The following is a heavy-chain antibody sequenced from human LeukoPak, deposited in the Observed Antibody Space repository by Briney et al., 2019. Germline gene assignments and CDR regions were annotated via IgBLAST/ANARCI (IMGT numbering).Heavy chain of an antibody. CDR3: ARLFGGADILTSDELDY. D-gene: IGHD3-9*01. Sequence: GASLQISCQGSGFYFNTYWIAWVRPLPGKGLEGMGIFYPGDSDTKYSPPFQGQVTISAHKSNSTAYLQWSSPKASDTAMYYCARLFGGADILTSDELDYWGQRTLVTVPS. CDR2: FYPGDSDT. CDR1: GFYFNTYW. V-gene: IGHV5-51*01. J-gene: IGHJ4*02.